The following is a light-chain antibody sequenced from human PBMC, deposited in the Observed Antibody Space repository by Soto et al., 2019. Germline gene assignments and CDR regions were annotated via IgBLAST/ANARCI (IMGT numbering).Light chain of an antibody. Sequence: QSVLTQPPSVSGAPGQRVTISFTGSSSNIGAGYDVHWYQQLPGTAPKLLIYGNSNRPSGVPDRFSGSKSGTSASLAITGLQAEDEADYYCQSYDSSLSGSMVFGGGTKLTVL. CDR1: SSNIGAGYD. V-gene: IGLV1-40*01. CDR3: QSYDSSLSGSMV. J-gene: IGLJ3*02. CDR2: GNS.